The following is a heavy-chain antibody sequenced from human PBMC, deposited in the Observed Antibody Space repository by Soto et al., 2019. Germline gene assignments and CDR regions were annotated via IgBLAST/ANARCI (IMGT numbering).Heavy chain of an antibody. CDR2: IIPIFGTA. CDR1: GGTFSSYA. Sequence: SVKVSCKASGGTFSSYAISWVRQAPGQGLEWMGGIIPIFGTANYAQKFQGRVTITADESTSTAYMELSSLRSEDTAVYYCARTHYDFWSGVIQAGYYGMDVWGQGTTVTVSS. J-gene: IGHJ6*02. CDR3: ARTHYDFWSGVIQAGYYGMDV. V-gene: IGHV1-69*13. D-gene: IGHD3-3*01.